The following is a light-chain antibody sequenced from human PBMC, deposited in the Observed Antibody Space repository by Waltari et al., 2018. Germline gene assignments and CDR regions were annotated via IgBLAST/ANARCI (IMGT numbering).Light chain of an antibody. CDR2: DAS. CDR1: QSVISY. Sequence: EIVLTQSPATLSLSPGERATLSCRASQSVISYLAWYQQKPGQAPRLLIYDASNRATGIPARFSGSGSGTDFTLTISSLQPEDFAVYYCQQRSNWPPITFGQGTRLEIK. CDR3: QQRSNWPPIT. J-gene: IGKJ5*01. V-gene: IGKV3-11*01.